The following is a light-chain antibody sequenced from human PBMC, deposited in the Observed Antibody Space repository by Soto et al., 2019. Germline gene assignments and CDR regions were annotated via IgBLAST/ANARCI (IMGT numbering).Light chain of an antibody. V-gene: IGKV1-5*01. J-gene: IGKJ2*01. CDR1: QAPGGF. CDR2: DAS. Sequence: DIQVTQSPSTLSASVGDRVTITCRASQAPGGFLAWFQQKKGKAPKLLIYDASNLQTGVPRRFRGSQTGTEFTLPLSGLQPDDYESYFCLQYDSYPYSFGQGTKVDIK. CDR3: LQYDSYPYS.